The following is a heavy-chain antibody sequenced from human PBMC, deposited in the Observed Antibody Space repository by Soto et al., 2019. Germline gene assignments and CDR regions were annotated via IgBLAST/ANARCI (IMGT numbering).Heavy chain of an antibody. CDR2: IIPIFGTA. CDR1: GGTFSSYA. CDR3: ARGEEDILTGYSTYYYYGMDV. J-gene: IGHJ6*02. V-gene: IGHV1-69*13. D-gene: IGHD3-9*01. Sequence: ASVKVSCKASGGTFSSYAISWVRQAPGQGLEWMGGIIPIFGTANYAQKFQGRVTITADESTSTAYMELSSLRSEDTAVYYCARGEEDILTGYSTYYYYGMDVWGQGTTVTVSS.